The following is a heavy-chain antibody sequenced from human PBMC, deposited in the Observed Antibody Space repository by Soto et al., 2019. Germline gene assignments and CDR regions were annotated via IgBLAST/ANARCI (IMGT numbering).Heavy chain of an antibody. V-gene: IGHV3-23*01. CDR2: ISGSGGST. J-gene: IGHJ4*02. D-gene: IGHD6-6*01. Sequence: EVQLLESGGGLVQPGGSLRLSCAASGFTFSSYAMSWVRQAPGEGLEWVSAISGSGGSTYYADSVKGRFTISRDNSKNTLYLQINSLRAEDTAVYYCAKSSRSSSSSSDYWGQGTLVTVSS. CDR3: AKSSRSSSSSSDY. CDR1: GFTFSSYA.